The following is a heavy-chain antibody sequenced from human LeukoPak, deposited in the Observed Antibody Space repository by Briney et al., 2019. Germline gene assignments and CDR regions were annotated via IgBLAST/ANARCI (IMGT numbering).Heavy chain of an antibody. D-gene: IGHD2-8*01. V-gene: IGHV3-30*18. CDR3: AKDSPHVL. Sequence: GGSLRLSCAASGFTFSSYGMHWVRQAPGKGLEWVAVISYDGSNKYYADSVKGRFTISRDNSKNTLYLQMNSLRAEDTAVYYCAKDSPHVLWGQGTMVTVSS. CDR1: GFTFSSYG. J-gene: IGHJ3*01. CDR2: ISYDGSNK.